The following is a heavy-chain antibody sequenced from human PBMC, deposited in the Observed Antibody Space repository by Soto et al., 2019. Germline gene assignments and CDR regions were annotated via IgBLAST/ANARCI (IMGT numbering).Heavy chain of an antibody. Sequence: QINLIESGPTLVKPTQTLTLTCTVSGFSLSTSGAAVGWVRQPPGRALEWLALLSWDGDKRYNASLGNRLTITTDTSMNQVVLTLTNVDPADTATYYCAHGATMTIFGLIIDNGIGFDPWGQGTRVIVSS. D-gene: IGHD3-3*01. J-gene: IGHJ5*02. CDR1: GFSLSTSGAA. CDR2: LSWDGDK. CDR3: AHGATMTIFGLIIDNGIGFDP. V-gene: IGHV2-5*02.